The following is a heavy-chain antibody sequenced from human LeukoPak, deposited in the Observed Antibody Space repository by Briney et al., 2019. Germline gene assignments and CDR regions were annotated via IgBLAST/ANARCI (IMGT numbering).Heavy chain of an antibody. CDR1: GFTFSSYW. Sequence: PGGSLRLSCAASGFTFSSYWMSWVRQAPGKGLEWVANIKQDGSEKYYVDSVKGRFTISRDNAKNSLYLQMNSLRAEDTAVYYCARDRLHGEYYYGMDVWGQGTTVTVSS. D-gene: IGHD4-17*01. CDR3: ARDRLHGEYYYGMDV. CDR2: IKQDGSEK. J-gene: IGHJ6*02. V-gene: IGHV3-7*01.